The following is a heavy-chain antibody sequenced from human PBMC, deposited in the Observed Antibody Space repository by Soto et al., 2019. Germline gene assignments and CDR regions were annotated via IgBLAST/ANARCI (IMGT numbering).Heavy chain of an antibody. V-gene: IGHV4-31*03. J-gene: IGHJ6*02. Sequence: QAQLQESGPGLVKPSQTLSLTCTVTGGSISSSGYHWSWIRQHPGKGLEWIGYIYYSGSTYYNPALKTRXXIXVXXSKTQFSLKLNSVTAADTAVYYCARSSQNYYGMDVWGQGTTVTVSS. CDR2: IYYSGST. CDR1: GGSISSSGYH. CDR3: ARSSQNYYGMDV.